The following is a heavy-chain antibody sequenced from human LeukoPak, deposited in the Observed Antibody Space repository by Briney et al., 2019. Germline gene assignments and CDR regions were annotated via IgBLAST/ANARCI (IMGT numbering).Heavy chain of an antibody. CDR1: GFTFSNYG. CDR2: ISHDGSNK. J-gene: IGHJ4*02. D-gene: IGHD2-21*01. Sequence: GRSLRLSCAASGFTFSNYGMHWVRQAPGKGLEWVAVISHDGSNKYYGDSVKGRFTISRDNSKNTLFLQMNSLRAEDTAVYYCVRDVWGDRDSYFDYWGQGTLVTVST. CDR3: VRDVWGDRDSYFDY. V-gene: IGHV3-30*03.